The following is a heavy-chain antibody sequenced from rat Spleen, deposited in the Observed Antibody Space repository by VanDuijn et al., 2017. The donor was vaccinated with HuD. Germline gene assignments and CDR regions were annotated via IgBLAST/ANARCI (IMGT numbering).Heavy chain of an antibody. Sequence: EVQLVESGGGLVQPGRSLKLSCAASGFTFSDYYMAWVRQAPKKGLEWVASVSYDGSSTYYRDSVKGRFTISRDNAKSTLYLQMDSLRSEDTATYYCTTGDYWGQGVMVTVSS. CDR1: GFTFSDYY. CDR2: VSYDGSST. J-gene: IGHJ2*01. V-gene: IGHV5-20*01. CDR3: TTGDY.